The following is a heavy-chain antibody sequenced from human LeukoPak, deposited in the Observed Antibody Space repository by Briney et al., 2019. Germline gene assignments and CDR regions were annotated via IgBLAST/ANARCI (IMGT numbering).Heavy chain of an antibody. CDR3: ATTLRVAGTFRPYYGMDV. CDR1: GFTFTSYY. V-gene: IGHV1-46*01. J-gene: IGHJ6*04. D-gene: IGHD6-19*01. Sequence: GASVKVSCKASGFTFTSYYMHWVRQAPGQGLEWMGVINPSGGSTSYAQNVQGRVTMTRDTSTNTVYMELSSLRSEDTAVYYCATTLRVAGTFRPYYGMDVWGKGTTVTVSS. CDR2: INPSGGST.